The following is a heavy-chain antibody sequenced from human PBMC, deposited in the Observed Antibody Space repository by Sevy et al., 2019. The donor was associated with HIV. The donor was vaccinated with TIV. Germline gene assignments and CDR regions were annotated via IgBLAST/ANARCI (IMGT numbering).Heavy chain of an antibody. D-gene: IGHD1-26*01. CDR1: GFTFRTYA. CDR2: ISSNGDNA. CDR3: ARGPEWELTSFLSH. J-gene: IGHJ4*02. Sequence: GWSLRLSCAASGFTFRTYAFHWVRQTPGRGLEWIGFISSNGDNAFYANSVRGRFTISRYNSMNTLYLQMTSLPPDDTAVYYCARGPEWELTSFLSHWGQGTLVTVSS. V-gene: IGHV3-30-3*01.